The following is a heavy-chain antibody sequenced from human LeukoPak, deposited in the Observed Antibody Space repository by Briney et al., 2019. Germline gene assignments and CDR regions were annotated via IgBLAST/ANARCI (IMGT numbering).Heavy chain of an antibody. Sequence: GGSLRLSCAASGFTFSSYAMSWVRQAPGKGLEWVSAISGSGGSTYYADSVKGRFTISRDNSKNTLYLQMNSLRAEDTAVYYCAKDQVRGLRLQSLYCWGQGTLVTVSS. J-gene: IGHJ4*02. V-gene: IGHV3-23*01. CDR1: GFTFSSYA. CDR3: AKDQVRGLRLQSLYC. D-gene: IGHD4-11*01. CDR2: ISGSGGST.